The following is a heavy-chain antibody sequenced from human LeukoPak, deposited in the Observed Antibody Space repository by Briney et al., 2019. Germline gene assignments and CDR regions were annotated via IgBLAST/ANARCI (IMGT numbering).Heavy chain of an antibody. J-gene: IGHJ4*02. CDR2: IYSTGST. CDR3: AREDDSSGSNDY. V-gene: IGHV4-61*02. Sequence: SQTLSLTCTVSGGSISSGGHYWSWIRQPAGRGLEYLGRIYSTGSTNYNPSLRSRVTISVDTSKNHFSLKLSSVTAADTAVYYCAREDDSSGSNDYWGQGTPVTVSS. D-gene: IGHD3-22*01. CDR1: GGSISSGGHY.